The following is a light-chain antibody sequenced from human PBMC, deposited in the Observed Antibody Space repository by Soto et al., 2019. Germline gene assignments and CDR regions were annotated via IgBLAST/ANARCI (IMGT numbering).Light chain of an antibody. CDR1: QTVTNNY. V-gene: IGKV3-20*01. Sequence: EIVLTQSPGTLSLSPGERATLSCRASQTVTNNYLAGYQQKPGQAPRLLIYGASSRPTGIPDRFSGSGSGTDLTLTIIRLEPEDFAVYYCQPYGSSPRFTFGPGTNVDI. CDR3: QPYGSSPRFT. CDR2: GAS. J-gene: IGKJ3*01.